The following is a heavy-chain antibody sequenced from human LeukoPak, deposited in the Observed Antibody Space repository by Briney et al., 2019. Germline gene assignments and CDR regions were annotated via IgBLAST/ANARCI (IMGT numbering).Heavy chain of an antibody. J-gene: IGHJ4*02. Sequence: SSVKVSCKASRCTLISYASSWLRQAPGQGREWMGGFIPMFSTANYAQKFQGRVTITTDESTSTAYMKLSSLRSEDTAVYYCAKRALLGNAPLDYWGQGTLVTVSS. V-gene: IGHV1-69*05. CDR1: RCTLISYA. CDR3: AKRALLGNAPLDY. D-gene: IGHD4-23*01. CDR2: FIPMFSTA.